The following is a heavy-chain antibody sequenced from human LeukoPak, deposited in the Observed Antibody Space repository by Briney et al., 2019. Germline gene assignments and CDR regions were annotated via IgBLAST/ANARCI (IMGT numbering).Heavy chain of an antibody. D-gene: IGHD2-15*01. Sequence: GESLQISSKGSRYSFSNDWIGWVRQMPGKGLEWMGIIYPGDSDTKYSPSFQGQVTISADKSISTAYLQWSSMEASDTAMYYCARRGCNGGSCYGYWGQGTLVTVSS. CDR3: ARRGCNGGSCYGY. CDR2: IYPGDSDT. CDR1: RYSFSNDW. J-gene: IGHJ4*02. V-gene: IGHV5-51*01.